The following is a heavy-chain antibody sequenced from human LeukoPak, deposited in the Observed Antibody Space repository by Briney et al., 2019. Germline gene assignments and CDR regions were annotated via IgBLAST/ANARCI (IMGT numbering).Heavy chain of an antibody. D-gene: IGHD6-19*01. CDR2: LSESGDST. CDR1: GFPFTNYA. V-gene: IGHV3-23*01. J-gene: IGHJ4*02. Sequence: PGGSLRLSCAASGFPFTNYAMSWVRQAPGKGLEWVSALSESGDSTYYADSVKGRFTISRDNSKNTLYLQMNSLRAEDTAVYYCAKDPRIVVASGYWGQGTLVTVSS. CDR3: AKDPRIVVASGY.